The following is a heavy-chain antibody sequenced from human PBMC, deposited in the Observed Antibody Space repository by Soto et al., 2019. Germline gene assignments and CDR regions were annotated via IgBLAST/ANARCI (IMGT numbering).Heavy chain of an antibody. J-gene: IGHJ3*02. CDR2: ISSSGSTI. CDR3: VRDKSIAARDDAFDI. Sequence: GGSLRLSCAASGFTVSSYEMNWVRQAPGKGLEWVSYISSSGSTIYYADSVKGRFTISRDNAKNSLYLQMNSLRAEDTAVYYCVRDKSIAARDDAFDIWGQGTMVTVSS. V-gene: IGHV3-48*03. D-gene: IGHD6-6*01. CDR1: GFTVSSYE.